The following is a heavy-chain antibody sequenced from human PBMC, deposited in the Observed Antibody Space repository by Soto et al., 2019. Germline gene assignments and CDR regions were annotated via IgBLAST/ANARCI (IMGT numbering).Heavy chain of an antibody. CDR2: IDPSDSYT. V-gene: IGHV5-10-1*01. Sequence: WQSMKISCKGSGYSFTSYWISWVRQMPGKGLEWMGRIDPSDSYTNYSPSFQGHVTISADKSISTAYLQWSSLKASDTAMYYCASQSRIAAAGTVYYYGMDVWGQGTTVTVSS. CDR1: GYSFTSYW. CDR3: ASQSRIAAAGTVYYYGMDV. D-gene: IGHD6-13*01. J-gene: IGHJ6*02.